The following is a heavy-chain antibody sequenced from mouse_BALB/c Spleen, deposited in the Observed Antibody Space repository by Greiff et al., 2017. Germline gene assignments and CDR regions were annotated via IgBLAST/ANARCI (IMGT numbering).Heavy chain of an antibody. CDR2: INPSSGYT. J-gene: IGHJ3*01. CDR3: AREDDGVWFAY. Sequence: QVQLQQSGAELARPGASVKMSCKASGYTFTSYTMHWVKQRPGQGLEWIGYINPSSGYTNYNQKFKDKATLTADKSSSTAYMQLSSLTSEDSAVYYCAREDDGVWFAYWGQGTLVTVSA. D-gene: IGHD2-12*01. CDR1: GYTFTSYT. V-gene: IGHV1-4*01.